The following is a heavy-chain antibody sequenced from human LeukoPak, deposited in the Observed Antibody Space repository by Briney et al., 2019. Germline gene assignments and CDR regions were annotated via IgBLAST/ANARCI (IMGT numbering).Heavy chain of an antibody. J-gene: IGHJ4*02. V-gene: IGHV3-7*03. CDR3: ARDRGYGSGSYYIRVFDY. CDR2: INQDRREK. CDR1: GFTFRSYW. Sequence: GGSLRLSCAASGFTFRSYWMGWVRQAPGKGLEWVANINQDRREKYYVDSVRGRFTISRDNAKSSLFLQMNSLRAEDTAVYYCARDRGYGSGSYYIRVFDYWGQGTLVTVSS. D-gene: IGHD3-10*01.